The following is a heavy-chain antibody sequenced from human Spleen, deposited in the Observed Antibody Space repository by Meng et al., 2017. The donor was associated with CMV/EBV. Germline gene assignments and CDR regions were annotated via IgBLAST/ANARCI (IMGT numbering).Heavy chain of an antibody. CDR2: ISSTNNYM. Sequence: GESLKISCAASGFTFSTYSMSWVRQAPGKGLEWVSTISSTNNYMYYGDSVRGRFAISRDNAKNSLFLQMNSLRVEDTAVYFCARLKDFVAVPAATARPIDYWGQGTLVTVSS. J-gene: IGHJ4*02. CDR1: GFTFSTYS. V-gene: IGHV3-21*01. CDR3: ARLKDFVAVPAATARPIDY. D-gene: IGHD2-15*01.